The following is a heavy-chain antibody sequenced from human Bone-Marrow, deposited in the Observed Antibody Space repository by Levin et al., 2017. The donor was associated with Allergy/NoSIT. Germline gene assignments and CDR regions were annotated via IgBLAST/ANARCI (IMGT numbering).Heavy chain of an antibody. V-gene: IGHV3-30*04. CDR3: AREPSYCTNGVCYTSGFDY. J-gene: IGHJ4*02. D-gene: IGHD2-8*01. Sequence: GGSLRLSCAASGFTFSSYAMHWVRQAPGKGLEWVAVISYDGSNKYYADSVKGRFTISRDNSKNTLYLQMNSLRAEDTAVYYCAREPSYCTNGVCYTSGFDYWGQGTLVTVSS. CDR2: ISYDGSNK. CDR1: GFTFSSYA.